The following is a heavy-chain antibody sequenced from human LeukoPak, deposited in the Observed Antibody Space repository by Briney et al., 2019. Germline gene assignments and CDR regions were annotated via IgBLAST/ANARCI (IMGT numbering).Heavy chain of an antibody. CDR3: VSCGTTTCIIRFDH. CDR2: IKEDGSEK. CDR1: GFTFSRYW. Sequence: PGGSLRLSCAASGFTFSRYWMNWVRQAPGKGLVWVASIKEDGSEKSYVDSVKGRFTISRDNAKNSLYLQMNSLRAEDTAIYYCVSCGTTTCIIRFDHWGQGTLVTVSS. D-gene: IGHD2-2*01. J-gene: IGHJ4*02. V-gene: IGHV3-7*01.